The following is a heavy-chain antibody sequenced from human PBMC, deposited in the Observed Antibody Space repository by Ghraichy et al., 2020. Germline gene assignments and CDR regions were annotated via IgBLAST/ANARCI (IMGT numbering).Heavy chain of an antibody. J-gene: IGHJ4*02. V-gene: IGHV3-21*01. CDR2: ISSSSSYI. CDR3: ARDPSIVGATHCYDY. Sequence: GESLNISCAASGFTFSSYSMNWVRQAPGKGLEWVSSISSSSSYIYYADSVKGRFTISRDNAKNSLYLQMNSLRAEDTAVYYCARDPSIVGATHCYDYWGQGTLVTVSS. CDR1: GFTFSSYS. D-gene: IGHD1-26*01.